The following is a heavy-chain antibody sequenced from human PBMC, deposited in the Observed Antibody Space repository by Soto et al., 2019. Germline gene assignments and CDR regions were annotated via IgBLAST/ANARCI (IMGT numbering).Heavy chain of an antibody. Sequence: PGGSLRLSCATSGFTFSNYAMTWVRQAPGKGLEWVSAITGTGDSTYYADSVKGRFTISRDNSKNTLYLQMNSLRVEDTAVYYCAKDYFSSSAWGQGTLVTVSS. J-gene: IGHJ4*02. D-gene: IGHD3-3*01. CDR1: GFTFSNYA. CDR2: ITGTGDST. CDR3: AKDYFSSSA. V-gene: IGHV3-23*01.